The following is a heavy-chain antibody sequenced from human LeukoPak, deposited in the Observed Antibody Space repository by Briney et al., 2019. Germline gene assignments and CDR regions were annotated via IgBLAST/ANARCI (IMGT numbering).Heavy chain of an antibody. D-gene: IGHD4-17*01. J-gene: IGHJ4*02. V-gene: IGHV3-7*01. CDR3: TRDKNSAVPTFRFDH. Sequence: GGSLRLSCAASGFTFSRYYMSWVRQTPGKGLEWLANIKEDGSETYYVDSVKGRFTISRDNAKNSLYLQMSSLRAEDTAVYYCTRDKNSAVPTFRFDHWGQGTLVTVSS. CDR2: IKEDGSET. CDR1: GFTFSRYY.